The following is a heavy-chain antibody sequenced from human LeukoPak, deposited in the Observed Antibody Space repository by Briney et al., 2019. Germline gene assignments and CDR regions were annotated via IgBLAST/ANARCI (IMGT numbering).Heavy chain of an antibody. V-gene: IGHV3-30*01. CDR3: ARDHQYFDSSGTFDI. D-gene: IGHD3-22*01. J-gene: IGHJ3*02. Sequence: GGSLRLSCAASGFTFSSYAMHWVRQAPGKGLEWVAVISYDGTNKYYADSVKGRFTISRDNSKNTLYLEMNSLRTEATAVYYCARDHQYFDSSGTFDIWGQGTMVTVSS. CDR1: GFTFSSYA. CDR2: ISYDGTNK.